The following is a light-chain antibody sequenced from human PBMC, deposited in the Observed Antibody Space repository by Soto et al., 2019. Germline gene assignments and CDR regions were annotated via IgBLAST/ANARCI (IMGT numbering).Light chain of an antibody. V-gene: IGLV4-60*02. J-gene: IGLJ3*02. CDR1: SGHSSYI. CDR2: LEGSGSY. CDR3: ETWDFNTRV. Sequence: QSVLTQSSSASASLGSSVKLTCTLSSGHSSYIIAWHQQQPGKAPRYLMKLEGSGSYNKGSGVPDRFSGSSSGADRYLTIYHLHFEDEADSYCETWDFNTRVFGGGTKLTAL.